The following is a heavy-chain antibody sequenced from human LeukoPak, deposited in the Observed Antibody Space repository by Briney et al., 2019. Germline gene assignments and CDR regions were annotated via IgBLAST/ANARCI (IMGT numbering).Heavy chain of an antibody. CDR2: IYYSGST. Sequence: PSETLSLTCTVSGGSISSSSYYWGWIRQPPGKGLEWIGSIYYSGSTYYNPSLKSRVTISVDTSKNQFSLKLSSVTAADTAVYYCASRGATGNDYWGQGTLVTVSS. D-gene: IGHD5-24*01. CDR1: GGSISSSSYY. CDR3: ASRGATGNDY. V-gene: IGHV4-39*01. J-gene: IGHJ4*02.